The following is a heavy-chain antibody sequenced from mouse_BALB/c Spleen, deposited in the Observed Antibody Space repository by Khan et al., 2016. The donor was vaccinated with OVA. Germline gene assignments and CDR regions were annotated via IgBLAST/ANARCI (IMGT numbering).Heavy chain of an antibody. CDR1: GYTFTNYG. V-gene: IGHV9-3-1*01. J-gene: IGHJ4*01. D-gene: IGHD3-3*01. CDR3: ARGGRKAMDY. CDR2: LYTYTGEP. Sequence: QIQLVQSGPDLKKPGETVKISCKASGYTFTNYGINWVKQAPGKGLKWMGWLYTYTGEPTYADDFKGRFAFSLETSASSAYLQLNNLKNEDTATCFCARGGRKAMDYWGQGPSITVSS.